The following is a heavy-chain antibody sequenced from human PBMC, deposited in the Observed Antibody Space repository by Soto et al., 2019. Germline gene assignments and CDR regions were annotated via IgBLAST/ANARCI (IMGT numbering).Heavy chain of an antibody. CDR3: ARDRYSSSGWFDP. CDR2: TYYRSRFFS. V-gene: IGHV6-1*01. J-gene: IGHJ5*02. CDR1: GDSVSSYSAA. D-gene: IGHD6-6*01. Sequence: SQTLSLTCAISGDSVSSYSAAWNWIRQSPSGGLEWLGRTYYRSRFFSDYAESVKSRIIINPDTSKNQFSLQLKSVTPEDTAVYYCARDRYSSSGWFDPWGQGTRVTVSS.